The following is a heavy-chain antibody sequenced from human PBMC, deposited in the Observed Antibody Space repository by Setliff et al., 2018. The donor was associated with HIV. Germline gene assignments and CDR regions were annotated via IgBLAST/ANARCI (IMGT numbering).Heavy chain of an antibody. CDR3: ARGGRRDLTDN. CDR2: IYYTGST. D-gene: IGHD3-16*01. CDR1: GASISSGAYF. Sequence: SETLSLTCTVSGASISSGAYFWIWIRQHPGKGLEWMGYIYYTGSTYYNLSLKSRMIISLDTSKSQLFLTLNSVTAADTAIYYCARGGRRDLTDNWGQGTLVTVS. V-gene: IGHV4-31*03. J-gene: IGHJ4*02.